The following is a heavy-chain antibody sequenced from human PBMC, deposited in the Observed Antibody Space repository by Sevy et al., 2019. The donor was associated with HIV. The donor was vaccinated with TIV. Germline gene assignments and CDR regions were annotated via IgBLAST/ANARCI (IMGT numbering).Heavy chain of an antibody. CDR1: GFTVSSNY. D-gene: IGHD1-26*01. Sequence: GGSLRLSCAASGFTVSSNYMSWVRQAPGKGLEWVSVIDSGGSTYYADSVKGRFTISRDNSKNTLYLQMNSLRAEDTAVYYFARQVLWGFDPWGQGTLVTVSS. CDR3: ARQVLWGFDP. CDR2: IDSGGST. V-gene: IGHV3-53*01. J-gene: IGHJ5*02.